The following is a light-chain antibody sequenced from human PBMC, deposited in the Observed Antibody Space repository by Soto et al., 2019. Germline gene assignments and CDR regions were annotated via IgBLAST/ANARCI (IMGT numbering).Light chain of an antibody. CDR3: QQYSSSPST. CDR1: QSFSSSD. J-gene: IGKJ2*01. CDR2: DAS. V-gene: IGKV3-20*01. Sequence: EIVLPQSPGTLSLSPGERATLSCRASQSFSSSDLAWYHQKPGQAPRLLIYDASSRATGIPDRFSGSGSGTDFTLTISRLEPDDFAVYSCQQYSSSPSTFGQGTKVDI.